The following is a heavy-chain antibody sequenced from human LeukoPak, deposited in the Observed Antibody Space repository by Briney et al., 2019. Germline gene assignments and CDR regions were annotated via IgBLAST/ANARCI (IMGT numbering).Heavy chain of an antibody. D-gene: IGHD1-26*01. CDR2: ISYDGSNK. Sequence: PGRSLRLSCAASGFTFSSYAMHWVRQAPGKGREWVAVISYDGSNKYYADSVKGRFTISRDNSKNTLYLQMNSLRAEDTAVYYRARDGSGSFDYWGQGTLVTVSS. CDR1: GFTFSSYA. CDR3: ARDGSGSFDY. V-gene: IGHV3-30*01. J-gene: IGHJ4*02.